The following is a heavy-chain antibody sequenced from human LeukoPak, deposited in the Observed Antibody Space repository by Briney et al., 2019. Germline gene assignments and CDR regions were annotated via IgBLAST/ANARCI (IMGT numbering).Heavy chain of an antibody. J-gene: IGHJ4*02. CDR3: ASAMVRGVITNPYYFDY. D-gene: IGHD3-10*01. CDR2: IYSGGST. CDR1: GFTVSSNY. Sequence: PGGSLRLSCAVSGFTVSSNYMSWVRQAPGKGLEWVSVIYSGGSTYYADSVKGRFTISRDNSKNTLYLQMNSLRADDTAVYYCASAMVRGVITNPYYFDYWGQGTLVTVSS. V-gene: IGHV3-66*01.